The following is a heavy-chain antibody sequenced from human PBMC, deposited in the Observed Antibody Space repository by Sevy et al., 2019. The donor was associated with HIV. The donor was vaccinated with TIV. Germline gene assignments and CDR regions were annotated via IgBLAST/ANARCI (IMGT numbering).Heavy chain of an antibody. CDR3: AKNTAAAGTGGFDY. CDR2: VHFDGSNI. J-gene: IGHJ4*02. V-gene: IGHV3-30*02. CDR1: GFTFSHYG. Sequence: GGSLKLSCAASGFTFSHYGMHWVRQAPGKGLEWVAFVHFDGSNIYYADPMKGRFTISRDNSKNTLYLQMNSLRTEDTAVYYCAKNTAAAGTGGFDYWGQGTLVTVS. D-gene: IGHD6-13*01.